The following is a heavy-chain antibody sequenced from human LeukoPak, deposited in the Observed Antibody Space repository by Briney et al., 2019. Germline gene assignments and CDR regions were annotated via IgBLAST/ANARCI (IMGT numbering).Heavy chain of an antibody. J-gene: IGHJ4*02. D-gene: IGHD3-3*02. CDR3: ARPLLGQQVAPFDY. V-gene: IGHV4-39*01. CDR2: IYYSGST. CDR1: GGSFSGYY. Sequence: SETLSLTCAVYGGSFSGYYWGWIRQPPGKGLEWIGSIYYSGSTYYNPSLKSRVTMSVDTSKNQFSLKLSSVTAADTAVYYCARPLLGQQVAPFDYWGQGTLVTVSS.